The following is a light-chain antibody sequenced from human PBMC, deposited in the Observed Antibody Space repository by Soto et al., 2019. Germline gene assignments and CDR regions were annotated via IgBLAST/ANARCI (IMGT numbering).Light chain of an antibody. CDR2: DTT. J-gene: IGLJ2*01. Sequence: QTVVTQEPSLTVSPGGTVTLTCGSSAGAVTSGHFPYWFQQKPGQAPRTLIYDTTNKLSWTPARFSGSLLGGKAALTLSGAQPEDEAEYHCMLSYSGALVVFGGGTQLTVL. CDR3: MLSYSGALVV. V-gene: IGLV7-46*01. CDR1: AGAVTSGHF.